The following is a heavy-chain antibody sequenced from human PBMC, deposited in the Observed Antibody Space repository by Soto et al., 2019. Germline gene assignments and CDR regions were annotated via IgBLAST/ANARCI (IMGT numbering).Heavy chain of an antibody. Sequence: GASVKVSCKASGYTFTSYDINWVRQATGQGLEWMGWMNPNSGNTGYAQKFQGRVTMTRNTSISTAYMELSSLRSEDTAVYYCARVIYCSGGSCYSDNGFDPWGQGTLVTVSS. V-gene: IGHV1-8*01. D-gene: IGHD2-15*01. CDR2: MNPNSGNT. CDR3: ARVIYCSGGSCYSDNGFDP. CDR1: GYTFTSYD. J-gene: IGHJ5*02.